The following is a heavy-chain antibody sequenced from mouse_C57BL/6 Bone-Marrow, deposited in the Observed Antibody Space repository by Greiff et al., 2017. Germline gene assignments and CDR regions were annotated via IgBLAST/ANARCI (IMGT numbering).Heavy chain of an antibody. V-gene: IGHV1-26*01. D-gene: IGHD1-1*01. CDR2: INPNNGGT. J-gene: IGHJ2*01. CDR3: ARDYYGSSWYFDY. Sequence: VQLQQSGPELVKPRASVKISCKASGYTFTDYYMNWVKQSHGKSLEWIGDINPNNGGTSYNQKLKGKATLTVDKSSSTAYMELRSLTSEDSAVYYCARDYYGSSWYFDYWGQGTILTVSS. CDR1: GYTFTDYY.